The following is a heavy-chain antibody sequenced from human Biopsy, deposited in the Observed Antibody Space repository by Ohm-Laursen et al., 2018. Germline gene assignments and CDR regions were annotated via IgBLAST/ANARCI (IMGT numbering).Heavy chain of an antibody. V-gene: IGHV4-59*07. J-gene: IGHJ6*02. CDR2: IYFSGST. Sequence: SDTLSPTSPVSGGAINSDYWSLVRQTPGQGLGGIGYIYFSGSTNYNPSLKSRVTISVDTSKNQFSLRLNSVTAADTAVYYCARATNSTGWPYYYFYGMDVWGQGTTVTVSS. CDR1: GGAINSDY. CDR3: ARATNSTGWPYYYFYGMDV. D-gene: IGHD2/OR15-2a*01.